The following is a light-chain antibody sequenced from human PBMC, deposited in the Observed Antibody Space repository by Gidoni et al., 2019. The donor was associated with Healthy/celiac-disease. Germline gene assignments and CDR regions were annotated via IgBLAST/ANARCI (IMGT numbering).Light chain of an antibody. CDR3: QQSYSTPGT. V-gene: IGKV1-39*01. CDR2: AAS. J-gene: IGKJ5*01. CDR1: QSISNY. Sequence: EIWMPQSPSSLCASVGDRVTVTGRASQSISNYLNWYQQKPGKAPKLLIYAASSLPSGVPSRFSGSGSGTDFTLTISSLQPEDFAMYYCQQSYSTPGTFGQGTRLEIK.